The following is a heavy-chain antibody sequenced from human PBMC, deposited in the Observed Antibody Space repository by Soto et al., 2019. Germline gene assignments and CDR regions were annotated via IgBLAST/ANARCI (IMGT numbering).Heavy chain of an antibody. CDR3: ARAGIQLWQRFFDY. V-gene: IGHV4-59*08. D-gene: IGHD5-18*01. J-gene: IGHJ4*02. CDR1: GGPSIIYY. CDR2: IYYRGST. Sequence: PSETRSLTCTVSGGPSIIYYLSWLRQHPGQGLEWIGYIYYRGSTYYNPSLKSRVSISVDTSKNQFSLKLSSVTAADTAVYYCARAGIQLWQRFFDYWGQGTLVTVSS.